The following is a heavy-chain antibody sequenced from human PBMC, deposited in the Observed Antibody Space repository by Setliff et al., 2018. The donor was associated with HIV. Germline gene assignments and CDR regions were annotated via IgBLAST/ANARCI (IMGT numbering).Heavy chain of an antibody. CDR1: GYTFSDYD. Sequence: ASVKVSCKPSGYTFSDYDVAWVRQAPGQGLEWMGWISGYSGHTSYAQNFQGRVTMTTDTSTNTAYLELRGLRSDDTAIYYCARGGPGYYDSSGYHSIGLWGQGTLVTVSS. CDR2: ISGYSGHT. CDR3: ARGGPGYYDSSGYHSIGL. D-gene: IGHD3-22*01. J-gene: IGHJ1*01. V-gene: IGHV1-18*01.